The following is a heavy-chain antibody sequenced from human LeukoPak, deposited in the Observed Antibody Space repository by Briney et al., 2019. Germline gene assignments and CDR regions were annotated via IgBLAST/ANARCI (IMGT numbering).Heavy chain of an antibody. J-gene: IGHJ4*02. CDR3: AGLFGYDQVDS. CDR2: IHDSGST. V-gene: IGHV4-59*05. CDR1: GGSISNYY. D-gene: IGHD3-3*01. Sequence: SETLSLTCTVSGGSISNYYWSWIRQPPGKELEWIGTIHDSGSTYYNPSLKSRVTISVDTSKNQFSLKLSSVTAADTAVYYCAGLFGYDQVDSWGQGTLVTVSS.